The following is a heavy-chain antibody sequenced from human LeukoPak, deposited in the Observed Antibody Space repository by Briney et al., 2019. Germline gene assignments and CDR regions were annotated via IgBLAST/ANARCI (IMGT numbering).Heavy chain of an antibody. CDR2: INPNSGGT. CDR3: ARGGSTDSIHSCGGNCYFLDY. Sequence: ASVTVSCKASGYTFTGYSMHWVRQAPGQGLEWMGWINPNSGGTNYAQKFQGRVIMTRDTSISTAYMELSRLGSDDTAVYYCARGGSTDSIHSCGGNCYFLDYWGQGTLVTVSS. CDR1: GYTFTGYS. J-gene: IGHJ4*02. D-gene: IGHD2-21*02. V-gene: IGHV1-2*02.